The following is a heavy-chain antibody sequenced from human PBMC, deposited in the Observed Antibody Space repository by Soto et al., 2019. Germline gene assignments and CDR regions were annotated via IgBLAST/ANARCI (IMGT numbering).Heavy chain of an antibody. J-gene: IGHJ3*02. CDR3: AKTDIVVVPAAPGYAFDI. V-gene: IGHV1-18*01. D-gene: IGHD2-2*01. CDR1: GYTFTSYG. Sequence: ASVKVSCKASGYTFTSYGISWVRQAPGQGLEWMGWISAYNGSTSYAQKFQGRVTMTRDTSTSTVYMELSSLRSEDTAVYYCAKTDIVVVPAAPGYAFDIWGQGTMVTVSS. CDR2: ISAYNGST.